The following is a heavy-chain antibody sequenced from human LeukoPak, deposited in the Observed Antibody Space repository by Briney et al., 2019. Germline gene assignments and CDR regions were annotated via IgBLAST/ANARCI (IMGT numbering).Heavy chain of an antibody. D-gene: IGHD5-12*01. Sequence: GGSLRLSCAASGFTFSSYGMHWVRQAPGKGLEWVAVISYGGSNKYYADSVKGRFTISRDNSKNTLYLQMNSLRAEDTAVYYCAKDSGYDSLDYWGQGTLVTVSS. CDR2: ISYGGSNK. J-gene: IGHJ4*02. V-gene: IGHV3-30*18. CDR3: AKDSGYDSLDY. CDR1: GFTFSSYG.